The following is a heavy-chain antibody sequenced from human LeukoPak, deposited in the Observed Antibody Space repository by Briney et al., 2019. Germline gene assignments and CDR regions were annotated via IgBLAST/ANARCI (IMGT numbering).Heavy chain of an antibody. CDR3: ARGGPGRITMVRGVRNWFDP. V-gene: IGHV4-39*07. D-gene: IGHD3-10*01. J-gene: IGHJ5*02. Sequence: SETLSLTCTVSGGSISSSSYHWGWIRQAPGKGLEWIGSIYYSGSTNYNPSLRSRVTISVDKSKNQFSLKLSSVTAADTAVYYCARGGPGRITMVRGVRNWFDPWGQGTLVTVSS. CDR1: GGSISSSSYH. CDR2: IYYSGST.